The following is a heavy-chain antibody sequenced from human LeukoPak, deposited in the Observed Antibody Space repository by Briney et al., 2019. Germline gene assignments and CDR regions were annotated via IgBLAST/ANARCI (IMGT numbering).Heavy chain of an antibody. CDR2: ISKDGNNE. Sequence: GGSLRLSCAASGFTFSNYGMHWVRQAPGKGLEWVAVISKDGNNEYYEDSVKGRFTISRDNSKNTVYLQMNSLRPEDTAIYYCSKAPAGLYSSSWYQFDYWGRGTLVTVSS. CDR3: SKAPAGLYSSSWYQFDY. J-gene: IGHJ4*02. V-gene: IGHV3-30*18. CDR1: GFTFSNYG. D-gene: IGHD6-13*01.